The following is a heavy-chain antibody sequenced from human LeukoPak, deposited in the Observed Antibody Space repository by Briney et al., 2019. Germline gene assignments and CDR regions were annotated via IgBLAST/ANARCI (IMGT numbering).Heavy chain of an antibody. Sequence: GGSLRLSCAASGSTFSFYSMNWVRQAPGKGLEWVSVIYSGGTTSYADSVKGRFTISRDNSKNTLYLQMNSLRAEDTAVYYCARDRRGYGGNFDYWGQGTLVTVSS. J-gene: IGHJ4*02. D-gene: IGHD4-23*01. CDR1: GSTFSFYS. V-gene: IGHV3-66*01. CDR2: IYSGGTT. CDR3: ARDRRGYGGNFDY.